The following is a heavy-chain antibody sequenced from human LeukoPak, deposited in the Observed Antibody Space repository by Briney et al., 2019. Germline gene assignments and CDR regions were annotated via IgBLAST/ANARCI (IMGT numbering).Heavy chain of an antibody. J-gene: IGHJ4*02. CDR3: AKERYGGNSGDYFDC. D-gene: IGHD4-23*01. CDR1: GFTFSSYV. Sequence: GGSLRLSCAASGFTFSSYVMSWVRQAPGKGLEWVSAVTTSGGTTYYADSVKGRFTISRDNSKNTLFLQMNSLRAEDTAVYYCAKERYGGNSGDYFDCWGQGTLVTVSS. V-gene: IGHV3-23*01. CDR2: VTTSGGTT.